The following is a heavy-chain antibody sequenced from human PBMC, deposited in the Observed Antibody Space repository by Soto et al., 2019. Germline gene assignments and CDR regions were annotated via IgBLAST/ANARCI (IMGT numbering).Heavy chain of an antibody. CDR3: ARHGFGSLHGLVDV. J-gene: IGHJ6*02. CDR1: GGSITNYY. V-gene: IGHV4-59*08. CDR2: IQYSGYS. D-gene: IGHD3-10*01. Sequence: QVQLQESGPGLVKPSETLSLTCTVSGGSITNYYCSWFRQPPGKGLEWIGYIQYSGYSAYNLSLKRRVTLSMDTSKTQFSLLLESVPATDTAGYYCARHGFGSLHGLVDVWGQGTTVIVSS.